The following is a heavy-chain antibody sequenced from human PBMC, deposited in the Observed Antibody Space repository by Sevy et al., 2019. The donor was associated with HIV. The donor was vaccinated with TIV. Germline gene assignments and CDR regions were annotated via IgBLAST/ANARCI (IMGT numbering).Heavy chain of an antibody. J-gene: IGHJ3*02. V-gene: IGHV3-23*01. D-gene: IGHD3-16*01. Sequence: GGSLRLSCAASGFSFSDYVLTWVRQAPGKGLEWVAAIGVRGESSYYAYSVKGRSTISRDNSKNTLFLQMNSLRAEDTAVYYCAVAGGGAFDSWGQGTMVTVSS. CDR2: IGVRGESS. CDR3: AVAGGGAFDS. CDR1: GFSFSDYV.